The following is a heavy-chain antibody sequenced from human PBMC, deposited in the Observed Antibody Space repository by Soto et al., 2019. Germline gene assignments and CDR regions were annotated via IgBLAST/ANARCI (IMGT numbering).Heavy chain of an antibody. V-gene: IGHV1-8*01. CDR1: GYTFTSYD. D-gene: IGHD2-15*01. Sequence: QVQLVQSGAEVKKPGASVKVSCKASGYTFTSYDINWVRQAAGQGLEWIGWMNPNSGKAVYAQKLXGXVXMXXNTSISTAYMELSSLRSDDTAVYFCARGLVVVSATYWYFDLWGRGTLVTVSS. CDR2: MNPNSGKA. CDR3: ARGLVVVSATYWYFDL. J-gene: IGHJ2*01.